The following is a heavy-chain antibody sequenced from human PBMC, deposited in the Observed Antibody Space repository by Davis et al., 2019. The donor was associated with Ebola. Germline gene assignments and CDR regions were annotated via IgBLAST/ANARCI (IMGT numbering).Heavy chain of an antibody. CDR2: LCGRGGST. J-gene: IGHJ4*02. Sequence: GGSLRLSCAASGFTFSSYAMSWVRQAPGKGLEWVSALCGRGGSTYYADSVKGRFTISRDNSKNTLYLQMNSLRAEDTAVYYCAKGIIVVVPDDYWGQGTLVTVSS. CDR1: GFTFSSYA. CDR3: AKGIIVVVPDDY. D-gene: IGHD2-2*01. V-gene: IGHV3-23*01.